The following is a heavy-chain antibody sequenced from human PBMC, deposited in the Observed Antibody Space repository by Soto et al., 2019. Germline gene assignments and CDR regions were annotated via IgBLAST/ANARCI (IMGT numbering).Heavy chain of an antibody. Sequence: QVQLVESGGGVVQPGRSLRLSCAASGFTFSSYGMHWVRQAPGKGLEWVAVIWYDGSNKYYADSVKGRFTISRDNSKNTLYLQMNSLRAEDTAVYYCARGKYCSSTSCYTPARLGLVLDVWGQGTTVTVSS. J-gene: IGHJ6*02. D-gene: IGHD2-2*02. CDR3: ARGKYCSSTSCYTPARLGLVLDV. CDR2: IWYDGSNK. CDR1: GFTFSSYG. V-gene: IGHV3-33*01.